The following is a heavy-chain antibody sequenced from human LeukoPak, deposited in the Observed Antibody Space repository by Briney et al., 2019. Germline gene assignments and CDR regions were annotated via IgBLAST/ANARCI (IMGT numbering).Heavy chain of an antibody. D-gene: IGHD5-18*01. Sequence: GGSLRLSCAASGFTFNTYWMSWVRQAPGKGLEWVANIKQDGSEKYYVGSVKGRFTISRDNAKNSLYLQMSSLRAEDTAVYYCARAIPLYSYGHYYFDYWGQGTLVTVSS. CDR1: GFTFNTYW. CDR2: IKQDGSEK. CDR3: ARAIPLYSYGHYYFDY. V-gene: IGHV3-7*01. J-gene: IGHJ4*02.